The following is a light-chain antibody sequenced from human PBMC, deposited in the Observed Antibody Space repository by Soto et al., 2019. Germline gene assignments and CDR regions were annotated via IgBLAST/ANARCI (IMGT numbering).Light chain of an antibody. V-gene: IGLV2-14*01. J-gene: IGLJ1*01. CDR1: SSDVGNYIY. CDR3: SSYPGSRTLYV. CDR2: DVT. Sequence: QSVLTQPASVSGSPGQSITISCTGASSDVGNYIYVSWYQQHPGKAPKLIIYDVTDRPSGVSNRFSGSKSGNTASLTISGLQAEDEADYYCSSYPGSRTLYVFGTGTKVTVL.